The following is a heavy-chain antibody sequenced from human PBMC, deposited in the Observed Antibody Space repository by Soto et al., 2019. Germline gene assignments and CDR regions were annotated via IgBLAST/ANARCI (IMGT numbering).Heavy chain of an antibody. J-gene: IGHJ3*02. CDR1: GGSIRDSNYF. V-gene: IGHV4-39*01. CDR3: ARTPTANLAAFEM. CDR2: IYYSGST. D-gene: IGHD7-27*01. Sequence: LSLTCTVSGGSIRDSNYFWGWIRQPPGKGLEWIGSIYYSGSTYYNPSLKSRVTISADTSKNQFSLKLNSVTAADTAVYYCARTPTANLAAFEMWGQETMVTISS.